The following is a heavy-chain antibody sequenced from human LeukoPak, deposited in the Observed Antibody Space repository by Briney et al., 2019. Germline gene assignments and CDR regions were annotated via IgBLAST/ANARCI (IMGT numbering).Heavy chain of an antibody. D-gene: IGHD1-26*01. CDR1: GFTFSSYA. Sequence: PGGSLRLSCAASGFTFSSYAMSWVRQAPGKGLEWVSAINGSGGRIYYGASVKGRFTISRDNSKNTLNLQMNSLRAEDTAVYYCATGKYSGSYWGQGTLVTVSS. V-gene: IGHV3-23*01. J-gene: IGHJ4*02. CDR3: ATGKYSGSY. CDR2: INGSGGRI.